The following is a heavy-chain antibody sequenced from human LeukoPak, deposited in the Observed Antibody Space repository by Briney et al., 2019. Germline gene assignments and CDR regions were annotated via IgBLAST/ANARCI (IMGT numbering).Heavy chain of an antibody. Sequence: GGSLRLSCAASGFTFSSYAMTWVRQAPGKGLDWVSTITGGGGSAYYADSVKGRFTISRDNSKNTLDLQINSLRAEDTAVYFRAKGGMASATAGPKHFDCWGQGTLVTVSS. CDR1: GFTFSSYA. D-gene: IGHD6-13*01. V-gene: IGHV3-23*01. CDR2: ITGGGGSA. J-gene: IGHJ4*02. CDR3: AKGGMASATAGPKHFDC.